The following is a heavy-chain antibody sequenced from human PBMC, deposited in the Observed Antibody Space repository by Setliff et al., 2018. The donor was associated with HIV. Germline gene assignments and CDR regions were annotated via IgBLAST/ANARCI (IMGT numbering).Heavy chain of an antibody. J-gene: IGHJ4*02. D-gene: IGHD3-10*01. V-gene: IGHV1-46*01. Sequence: ASVKVSCKASGYLFTGYYMHWVRRAPGQGLEWMGRINPRDGSTGYAQRFQGRVTMTRDTSRGTVYMELRSLRSEDTAVYCCARAPFTSGHYGADYWGQGTLVTVSS. CDR1: GYLFTGYY. CDR3: ARAPFTSGHYGADY. CDR2: INPRDGST.